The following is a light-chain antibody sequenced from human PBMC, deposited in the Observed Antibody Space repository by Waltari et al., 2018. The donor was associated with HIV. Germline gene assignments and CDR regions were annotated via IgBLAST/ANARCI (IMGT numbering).Light chain of an antibody. V-gene: IGLV3-10*01. CDR3: YSTDSSGKGV. CDR1: IMPYKY. J-gene: IGLJ3*02. CDR2: EGY. Sequence: SYELTQPPSVSVSPGQTARIICFGPIMPYKYPLWYQQKSGQAPVVVIYEGYKRPSGIPERFSGSRSGTTATLTITGAQVDDEGDYYCYSTDSSGKGVFGGGTKLTVL.